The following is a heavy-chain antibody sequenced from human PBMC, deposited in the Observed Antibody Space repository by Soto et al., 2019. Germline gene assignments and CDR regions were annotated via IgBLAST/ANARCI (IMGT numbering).Heavy chain of an antibody. CDR3: ARQPVEGEGRSGAYFDY. V-gene: IGHV1-69*01. J-gene: IGHJ4*02. CDR1: GGTFSSYA. CDR2: IIPIFGTA. Sequence: QVQLVQSGAEVKKPGSSVKVSCKASGGTFSSYAISWVRQAPGQGLEWMGGIIPIFGTANYAQKFQGRVTITADESTSTGFMELGRLRSEDTAVYYCARQPVEGEGRSGAYFDYWGQGTLVTVSS. D-gene: IGHD3-16*01.